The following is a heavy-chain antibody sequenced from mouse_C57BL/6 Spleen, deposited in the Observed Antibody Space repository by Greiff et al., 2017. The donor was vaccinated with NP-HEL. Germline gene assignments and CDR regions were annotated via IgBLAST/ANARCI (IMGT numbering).Heavy chain of an antibody. CDR3: ARGITTVVSPFAY. D-gene: IGHD1-1*01. CDR1: GFTFSSYA. CDR2: ISDGGSYT. Sequence: DVHLVESGGGLVKPGGSLKLSCAASGFTFSSYAMSWVRQTPEKRLEWVATISDGGSYTYYPDNVKGRFTISRDNAKNNLYLQMSHLKSEDTAMYYCARGITTVVSPFAYWGQGTLVTVSA. J-gene: IGHJ3*01. V-gene: IGHV5-4*01.